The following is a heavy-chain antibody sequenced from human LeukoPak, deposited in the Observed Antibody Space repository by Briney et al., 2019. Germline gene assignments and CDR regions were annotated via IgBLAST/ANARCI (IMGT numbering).Heavy chain of an antibody. Sequence: GGSLRLSCAASGFTFSDYYMSWIRQAPGKGLQWVSYISSSGHTIYYADSVKGRFTISRDNAKNSLDLQMNSLRAEDTAVYYCARVGNRRVVPAANYYYMDVWGKGTTVTVSS. CDR1: GFTFSDYY. J-gene: IGHJ6*03. V-gene: IGHV3-11*04. CDR3: ARVGNRRVVPAANYYYMDV. CDR2: ISSSGHTI. D-gene: IGHD2-2*01.